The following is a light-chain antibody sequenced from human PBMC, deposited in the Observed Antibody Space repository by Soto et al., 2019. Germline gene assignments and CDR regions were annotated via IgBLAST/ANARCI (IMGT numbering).Light chain of an antibody. V-gene: IGKV1-27*01. CDR2: AAS. J-gene: IGKJ2*01. Sequence: DIQMTQSPSSLSASVGDRVTITCRASQDISHYLAWYQQKPGKVPKLLIYAASTLQTGVQSRFSGSGSGTVFTLTINRLQPEDVATYHCQKYNSAPNTFGRGTRLEIK. CDR1: QDISHY. CDR3: QKYNSAPNT.